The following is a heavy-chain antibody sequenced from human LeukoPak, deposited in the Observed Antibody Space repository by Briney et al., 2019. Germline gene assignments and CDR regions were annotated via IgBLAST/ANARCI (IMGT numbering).Heavy chain of an antibody. V-gene: IGHV3-9*01. Sequence: GGSLRLSCAASGFTFDDYAMHWVRQAPGKGLEWVSGISWNSGSIGYADSVKGRFTISRDNAKNSLYLQMNSLRAEDTALYYCAKEGGLHDFDYWGQGTLVTVSS. CDR1: GFTFDDYA. J-gene: IGHJ4*02. CDR3: AKEGGLHDFDY. D-gene: IGHD5-24*01. CDR2: ISWNSGSI.